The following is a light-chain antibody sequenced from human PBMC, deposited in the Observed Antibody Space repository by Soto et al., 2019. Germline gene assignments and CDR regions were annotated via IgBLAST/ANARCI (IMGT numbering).Light chain of an antibody. CDR2: GAS. Sequence: EIVLTQSPGTLSLSPGERATLSCRASQSVSNNYLAWYQQKPGQAPRLLIYGASNRATGIPDRFSGSGSGTNFTLNLSRLEPEDFAVYFCQQYGCPGPFGQGTKVDIK. CDR1: QSVSNNY. CDR3: QQYGCPGP. V-gene: IGKV3-20*01. J-gene: IGKJ1*01.